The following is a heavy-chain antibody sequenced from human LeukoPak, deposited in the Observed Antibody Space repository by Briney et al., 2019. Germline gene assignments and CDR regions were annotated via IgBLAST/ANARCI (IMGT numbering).Heavy chain of an antibody. Sequence: SETLSLTCTVSGGSISRYYWSWIRQPPGKGLEWIGYIYYSGSTNYNPSLKSRVTISGDTSKNQVTLKLSSVTAADTAVYYCGRVSYRIHDAFDIWGQGTMVTVSS. V-gene: IGHV4-59*01. CDR2: IYYSGST. CDR3: GRVSYRIHDAFDI. D-gene: IGHD3-16*02. J-gene: IGHJ3*02. CDR1: GGSISRYY.